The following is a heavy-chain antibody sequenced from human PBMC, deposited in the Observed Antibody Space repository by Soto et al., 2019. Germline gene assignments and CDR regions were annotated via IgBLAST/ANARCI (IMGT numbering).Heavy chain of an antibody. V-gene: IGHV4-39*02. CDR1: GGSSRSSSYY. CDR3: AREIVVVHSNWFDP. Sequence: SETLCLTCTVAGGSSRSSSYYWGWIRQPPGKGLEWIGSIYYSGSTYYNPSLKSRVTISVDTSKNQFSLKLSSVTAADTAVYYCAREIVVVHSNWFDPWGQGTLVTVSS. CDR2: IYYSGST. J-gene: IGHJ5*02. D-gene: IGHD2-2*01.